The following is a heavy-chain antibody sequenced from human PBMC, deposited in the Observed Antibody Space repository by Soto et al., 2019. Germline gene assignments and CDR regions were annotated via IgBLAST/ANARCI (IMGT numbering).Heavy chain of an antibody. J-gene: IGHJ4*02. D-gene: IGHD3-10*01. V-gene: IGHV3-23*01. CDR1: GFILSSYG. CDR3: ARDSLGWFGNSLSYLDA. CDR2: NSGSSGSA. Sequence: EVQLLESGGGLVQPGGSLRLSCAASGFILSSYGMNWVRQAPGKGLEWVSVSNSGSSGSAHYSDSVRGRFAISGDNCKNTLYLQMNNLRAEDTAIYYCARDSLGWFGNSLSYLDAWGLGTLVTVSA.